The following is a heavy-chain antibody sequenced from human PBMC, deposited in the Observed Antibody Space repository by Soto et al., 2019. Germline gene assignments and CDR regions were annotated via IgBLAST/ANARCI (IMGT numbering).Heavy chain of an antibody. CDR2: ISAYNGNT. D-gene: IGHD2-21*02. Sequence: ASVKVSCKASGYTFTSYGISWVRQAPGQGLEWMGWISAYNGNTNYAQKLQGRVTMTTDTSTSTAYMELRSLRSDDTAMYYCARDYSVVTVPYYFDYWGQGTLVTVSS. V-gene: IGHV1-18*01. CDR1: GYTFTSYG. CDR3: ARDYSVVTVPYYFDY. J-gene: IGHJ4*02.